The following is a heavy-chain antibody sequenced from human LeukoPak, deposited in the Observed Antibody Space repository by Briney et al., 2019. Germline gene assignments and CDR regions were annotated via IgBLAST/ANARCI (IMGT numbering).Heavy chain of an antibody. V-gene: IGHV3-23*01. CDR1: GFTFSSYA. CDR3: AKEGDVLAGDDIDY. D-gene: IGHD6-19*01. J-gene: IGHJ4*01. CDR2: ISGSGGST. Sequence: QPGGSLRLSCAAPGFTFSSYAMSWVRQAPGKGLEWGSAISGSGGSTYYADSVKGRFTISRDNSKNTLYLQMRTLRAADTAVYYCAKEGDVLAGDDIDYWGQGTLVTVSS.